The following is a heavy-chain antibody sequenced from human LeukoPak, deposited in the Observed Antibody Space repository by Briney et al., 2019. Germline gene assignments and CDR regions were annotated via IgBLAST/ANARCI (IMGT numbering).Heavy chain of an antibody. CDR1: GGSISSSNW. D-gene: IGHD2-15*01. Sequence: SETLSLTCTVSGGSISSSNWWGWVRQPPGKGLECIGEIHHSGTTNYNPSLKSRVTISVDKSKNEFSLKLNSVTAANTAVYYCARAFLVGYSPEEYFFDYWGQGTLVTVPS. J-gene: IGHJ4*02. CDR3: ARAFLVGYSPEEYFFDY. V-gene: IGHV4-4*02. CDR2: IHHSGTT.